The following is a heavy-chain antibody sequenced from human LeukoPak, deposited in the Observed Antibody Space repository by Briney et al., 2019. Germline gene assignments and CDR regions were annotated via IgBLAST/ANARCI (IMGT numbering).Heavy chain of an antibody. Sequence: ASVKVSCKASGGTFSSYAISWVRQAPGQGLEWMGGIIPIFGTANYAQKFQGRVTITTDESTSTAYMELSSLRSEDTAVYYCATDVGDNAFDIWGQGTMVTVSS. CDR3: ATDVGDNAFDI. CDR1: GGTFSSYA. D-gene: IGHD2-21*01. V-gene: IGHV1-69*05. J-gene: IGHJ3*02. CDR2: IIPIFGTA.